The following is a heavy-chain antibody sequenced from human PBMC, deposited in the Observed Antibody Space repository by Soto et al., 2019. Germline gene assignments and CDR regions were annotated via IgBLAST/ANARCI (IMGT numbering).Heavy chain of an antibody. V-gene: IGHV3-23*01. D-gene: IGHD3-22*01. CDR3: AKVGSFYENYDHWYFDR. J-gene: IGHJ2*01. Sequence: EVQLLESGGGLVQPGGSLRLSCAASGFTFSTYAMTWVRQAPGKGLEWVSAITRSGGDTIYVDSVKGRFTISRDNSKNTLRLQMNRLRDVDTAVYYCAKVGSFYENYDHWYFDRWGRGTLVTVSS. CDR1: GFTFSTYA. CDR2: ITRSGGDT.